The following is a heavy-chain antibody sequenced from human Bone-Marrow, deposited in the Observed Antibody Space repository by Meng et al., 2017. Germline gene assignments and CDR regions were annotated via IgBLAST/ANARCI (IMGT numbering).Heavy chain of an antibody. V-gene: IGHV1-2*06. CDR2: INPNSGGT. Sequence: ASVKVSCKASGYTFTGYYMHWVRQAPGQGLEWMGRINPNSGGTNYAQKFQGRVTMTRDTSISTAYMELSRLRSEDTAVYYCASPGIAAVDAFDIWGQGTMVTVSS. CDR1: GYTFTGYY. D-gene: IGHD6-13*01. J-gene: IGHJ3*02. CDR3: ASPGIAAVDAFDI.